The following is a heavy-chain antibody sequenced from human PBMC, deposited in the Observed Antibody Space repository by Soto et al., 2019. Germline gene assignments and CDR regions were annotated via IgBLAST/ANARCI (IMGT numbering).Heavy chain of an antibody. CDR3: AKAGMGGYCSGGSCYYLIDY. Sequence: EVQLLESGGGLVQPGGSLRLSCAASGFTFSSYAMSWVRQAPGKGLEWVSAISGSGGSTYYADSVKGRFTISRDNSKNTLYPQMNSLRAEDTAVYYCAKAGMGGYCSGGSCYYLIDYWGQGTLVTVSS. CDR1: GFTFSSYA. CDR2: ISGSGGST. D-gene: IGHD2-15*01. V-gene: IGHV3-23*01. J-gene: IGHJ4*02.